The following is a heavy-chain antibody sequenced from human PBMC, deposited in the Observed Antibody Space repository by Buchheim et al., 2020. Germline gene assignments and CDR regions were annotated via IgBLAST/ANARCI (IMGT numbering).Heavy chain of an antibody. CDR2: ISYDGSNK. CDR3: AKGPGYSSGWYQPNDY. J-gene: IGHJ4*02. CDR1: GFTFSSYG. V-gene: IGHV3-30*18. D-gene: IGHD6-19*01. Sequence: QVQLVESGGGVVQPGRSLRLSCAASGFTFSSYGMHWDRQAPGKGLEWVAVISYDGSNKYYADSVKGRFTISRDNSKNTLYLQMNSLRAEDTAVYYCAKGPGYSSGWYQPNDYWGQGTL.